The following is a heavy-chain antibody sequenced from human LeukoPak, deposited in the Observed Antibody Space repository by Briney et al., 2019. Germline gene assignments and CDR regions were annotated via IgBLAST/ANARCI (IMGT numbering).Heavy chain of an antibody. CDR1: GFTFSSYW. CDR3: EREVVPAAIPLEGYYFDY. Sequence: GSLRLSCAASGFTFSSYWMSWVRQAPGKGLEWVANIKQDGSEKYYVDSVKGRFTISRDNAKNSLYLQMNSLRAEDTAVYYCEREVVPAAIPLEGYYFDYWGQGTLVTVSS. CDR2: IKQDGSEK. D-gene: IGHD2-2*01. J-gene: IGHJ4*02. V-gene: IGHV3-7*01.